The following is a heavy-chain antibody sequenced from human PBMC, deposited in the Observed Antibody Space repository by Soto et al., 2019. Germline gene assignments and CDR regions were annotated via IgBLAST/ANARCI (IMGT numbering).Heavy chain of an antibody. V-gene: IGHV3-48*01. CDR1: GFTFRNDG. CDR3: ARVRFGEWGYAMDF. D-gene: IGHD3-10*01. Sequence: GSLRLSCAASGFTFRNDGMNWVRQAPGKGLEWGSYIGIGSSTTYYADSVKGRFTISRDNAKNALYLQMNSLRAEDTAMYYCARVRFGEWGYAMDFWGQGTTVTVPS. J-gene: IGHJ6*02. CDR2: IGIGSSTT.